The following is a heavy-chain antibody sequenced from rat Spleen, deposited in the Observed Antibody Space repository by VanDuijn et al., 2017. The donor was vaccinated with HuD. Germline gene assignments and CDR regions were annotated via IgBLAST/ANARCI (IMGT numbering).Heavy chain of an antibody. CDR1: GFTLSRYH. CDR2: VWSDGDT. Sequence: QVQLKESGPGLVQPSQTLSLICTVSGFTLSRYHVHWVRQPPGKGLEWMGVVWSDGDTSYNAALKSRLSISRDTSKSQVFLKMSSLQTDATATYYGARAGSAAISLGNWFAYWGQGTLVTVSS. D-gene: IGHD1-2*01. J-gene: IGHJ3*01. V-gene: IGHV2-32*01. CDR3: ARAGSAAISLGNWFAY.